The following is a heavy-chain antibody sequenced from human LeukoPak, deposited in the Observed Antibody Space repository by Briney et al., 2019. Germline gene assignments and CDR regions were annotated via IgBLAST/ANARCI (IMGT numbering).Heavy chain of an antibody. Sequence: PSETLSLTCAVYGGSFSGYYWSWIRQPPGKGLEWIGEINHSGSTNYNPSLKSRVTISVDTSKNQFSLKLSSVTAADTAVYYCARVSELLDLFDYWGQGTLVTVSS. CDR1: GGSFSGYY. CDR2: INHSGST. J-gene: IGHJ4*02. CDR3: ARVSELLDLFDY. D-gene: IGHD1-26*01. V-gene: IGHV4-34*01.